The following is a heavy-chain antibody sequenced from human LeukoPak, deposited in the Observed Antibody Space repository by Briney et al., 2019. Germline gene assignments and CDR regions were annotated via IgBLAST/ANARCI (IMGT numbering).Heavy chain of an antibody. CDR2: ISTSSSYI. Sequence: GGSLRLSCAASGFTFSSYSMNWVRQAPGKGLEWVSSISTSSSYIYYADSVKGRFTISRDNAKNSLSLQMNSLRAEDTAVYYCARDHKPMTTVTEIDSWGQGTLVTVTS. D-gene: IGHD4-17*01. CDR3: ARDHKPMTTVTEIDS. CDR1: GFTFSSYS. J-gene: IGHJ4*02. V-gene: IGHV3-21*01.